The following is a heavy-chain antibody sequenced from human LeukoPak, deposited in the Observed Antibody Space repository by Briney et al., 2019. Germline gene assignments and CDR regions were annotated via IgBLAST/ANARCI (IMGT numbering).Heavy chain of an antibody. CDR3: ARAVVRGVYWFDP. D-gene: IGHD3-10*01. V-gene: IGHV1-69*02. Sequence: ASVKVSCKASGGTFSSYTISWVRQAPGQGLEWMGRIIPILGIANYAQKFQGRVTITADKSTSTAYMELSSLRSEDTAMYYCARAVVRGVYWFDPWGQGTLVTVSS. CDR1: GGTFSSYT. J-gene: IGHJ5*02. CDR2: IIPILGIA.